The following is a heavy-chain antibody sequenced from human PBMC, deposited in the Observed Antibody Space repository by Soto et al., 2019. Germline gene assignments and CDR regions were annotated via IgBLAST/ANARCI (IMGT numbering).Heavy chain of an antibody. CDR1: GFTFSSYA. J-gene: IGHJ6*02. CDR3: ARELAAAGTLGYYYYYGMDV. D-gene: IGHD6-13*01. V-gene: IGHV3-30-3*01. CDR2: ISYDGSNK. Sequence: PGGSQRLSCAASGFTFSSYAMHWVRQAPGKGLEWVAVISYDGSNKYYADSVKGRFTISRDNSKNTLYLQMNSLRAEDTAVYYCARELAAAGTLGYYYYYGMDVWGQGTTVTVSS.